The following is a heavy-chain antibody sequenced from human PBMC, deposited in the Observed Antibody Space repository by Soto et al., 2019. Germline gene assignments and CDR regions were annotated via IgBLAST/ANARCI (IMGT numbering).Heavy chain of an antibody. J-gene: IGHJ4*02. Sequence: PGGSLRLSCTASGFTFSSYVMSWVRQAPGKGLEWVSAITDNSGDTYYSDSVKGRFTISRDNSRTTLYLQMNSLGAEDTAFYYCAKGSASTRPYYFDYWGREPWSPSPQ. CDR2: ITDNSGDT. D-gene: IGHD6-6*01. V-gene: IGHV3-23*01. CDR1: GFTFSSYV. CDR3: AKGSASTRPYYFDY.